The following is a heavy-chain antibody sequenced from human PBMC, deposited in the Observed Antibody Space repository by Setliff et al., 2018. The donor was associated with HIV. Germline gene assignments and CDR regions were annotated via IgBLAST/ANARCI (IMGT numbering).Heavy chain of an antibody. D-gene: IGHD1-7*01. J-gene: IGHJ4*02. CDR3: ARSPYNWNYDTHFDY. Sequence: GESLKISCAASGFTVSSNYINWVRQAPGKGLEWVSVVYSDGSSSYADSVKGRFTISRDNSKNTVYLQMNSLRAEDTAVYFCARSPYNWNYDTHFDYWGQGTLVTVSS. V-gene: IGHV3-53*01. CDR1: GFTVSSNY. CDR2: VYSDGSS.